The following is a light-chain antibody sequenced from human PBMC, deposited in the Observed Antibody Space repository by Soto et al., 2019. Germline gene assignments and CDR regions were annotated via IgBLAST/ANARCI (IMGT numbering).Light chain of an antibody. Sequence: EIVLTQSPGTLSLSPGERATLSCRASQSVSSAYLAWHQQKPGQAPRLLIYDTSNRATGTPDRFSGSGSGTDFTLTISRLEPEDFAVFFCQQYGTSEIIFGQGTRLEI. CDR2: DTS. V-gene: IGKV3-20*01. J-gene: IGKJ5*01. CDR3: QQYGTSEII. CDR1: QSVSSAY.